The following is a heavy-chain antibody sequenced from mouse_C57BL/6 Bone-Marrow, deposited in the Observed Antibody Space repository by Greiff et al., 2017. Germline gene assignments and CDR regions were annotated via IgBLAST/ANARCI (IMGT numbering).Heavy chain of an antibody. Sequence: VQLQQPGAELVKPGASVKMSCKASGYTFTSYWITWVKQRPGQGLEWIGDIYPGSGSTNYNEKFKSKATLTVDTSSSTAYMQLSSLTSEDAAVYYRAREEYYSNLFDYWGQGTTLTVSS. CDR3: AREEYYSNLFDY. CDR2: IYPGSGST. J-gene: IGHJ2*01. CDR1: GYTFTSYW. V-gene: IGHV1-55*01. D-gene: IGHD2-5*01.